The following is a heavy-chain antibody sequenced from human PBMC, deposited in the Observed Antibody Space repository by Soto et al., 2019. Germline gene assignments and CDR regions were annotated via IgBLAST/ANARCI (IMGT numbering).Heavy chain of an antibody. CDR3: ARGRASGGYYLLDY. CDR1: GDTFTTYD. V-gene: IGHV1-8*01. D-gene: IGHD3-10*01. Sequence: ASVKVSCKASGDTFTTYDINWVRQATGHGLEWMGWINPNSGNIGYAQRFQGRVTMTRDTAIRTAYMEVSSLRSDDTAVYYCARGRASGGYYLLDYWGQGTLVTVSS. CDR2: INPNSGNI. J-gene: IGHJ4*02.